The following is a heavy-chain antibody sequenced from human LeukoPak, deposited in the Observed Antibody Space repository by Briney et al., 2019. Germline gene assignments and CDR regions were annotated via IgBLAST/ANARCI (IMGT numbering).Heavy chain of an antibody. D-gene: IGHD6-13*01. J-gene: IGHJ4*02. V-gene: IGHV3-23*01. CDR3: AKDSSSWYRYFDY. CDR2: ISDSGGRT. Sequence: PGGSLRLSCAASGFTFSSYSMSWVRQAPGKGLEWVSGISDSGGRTCYADSVKGRFTISRDNSKNTVYLQMNSLRADDTAVYYCAKDSSSWYRYFDYWGQGTLVTVSS. CDR1: GFTFSSYS.